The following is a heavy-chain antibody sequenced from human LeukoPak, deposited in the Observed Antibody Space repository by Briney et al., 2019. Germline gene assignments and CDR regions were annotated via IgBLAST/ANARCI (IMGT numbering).Heavy chain of an antibody. CDR1: GFTFSTYG. CDR3: VRDLHWGGFDV. CDR2: ISPSGDIT. Sequence: PGGSLRLSCAASGFTFSTYGMNWVRQAPGKGLEWVSGISPSGDITYYADSVMGRFSISRDNPKSTVSLQMSSLRAEDTALYYCVRDLHWGGFDVWGQGTMVTVPS. D-gene: IGHD7-27*01. V-gene: IGHV3-23*01. J-gene: IGHJ3*01.